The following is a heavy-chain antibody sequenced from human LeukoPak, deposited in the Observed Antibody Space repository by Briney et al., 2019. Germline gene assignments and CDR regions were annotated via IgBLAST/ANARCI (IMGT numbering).Heavy chain of an antibody. Sequence: PSETLSLTCAVYGWSFSGYYWSWIRQPPGKGLEWIGEINHSGSTNYNPSLKSRVTISVDTSKNQFSLKLSSVTAAETAVYYWARTNGDPRPIDYWGQGTLVTASS. CDR2: INHSGST. D-gene: IGHD4-17*01. CDR1: GWSFSGYY. J-gene: IGHJ4*02. V-gene: IGHV4-34*01. CDR3: ARTNGDPRPIDY.